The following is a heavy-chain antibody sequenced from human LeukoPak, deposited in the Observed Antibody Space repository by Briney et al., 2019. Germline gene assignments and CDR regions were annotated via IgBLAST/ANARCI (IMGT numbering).Heavy chain of an antibody. Sequence: GGSLRLSCAASGFTFRGYQMTWVRQAPGMGLEWVGNINEDGSEGYYVDSVKGRLTFSRDNAENSLFLQMNSLRAEDTAVYYCARWTYINTLWVINSWGQGTLVTVSS. V-gene: IGHV3-7*01. CDR2: INEDGSEG. CDR1: GFTFRGYQ. D-gene: IGHD3-22*01. CDR3: ARWTYINTLWVINS. J-gene: IGHJ4*02.